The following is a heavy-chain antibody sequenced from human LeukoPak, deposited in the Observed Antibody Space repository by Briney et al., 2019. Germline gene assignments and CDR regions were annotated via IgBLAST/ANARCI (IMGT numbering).Heavy chain of an antibody. V-gene: IGHV3-23*01. CDR1: GFTFSSYA. Sequence: GGSLRLSCAASGFTFSSYAMSWVRQAPGKGLEWVSAISGSGGSTYYADSVKGRFTISRDNSKNTLYLQMNSLRAEDTAVYYCARDLYSSSSGIDYWGQGTLVTVSS. CDR2: ISGSGGST. J-gene: IGHJ4*02. CDR3: ARDLYSSSSGIDY. D-gene: IGHD6-6*01.